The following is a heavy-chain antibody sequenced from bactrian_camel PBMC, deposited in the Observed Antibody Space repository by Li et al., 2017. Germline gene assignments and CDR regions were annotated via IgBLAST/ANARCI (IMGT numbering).Heavy chain of an antibody. CDR2: IVSIGTTT. CDR3: ATDPGPYDCTVDAVRDWS. V-gene: IGHV3S25*01. CDR1: GFTFSNYP. Sequence: QLVESGGGLVQPGGSLRLSCAASGFTFSNYPMHWVRQAPGKGLEYVSSIVSIGTTTYYADSVKGRFTISRESVKNRIYLQMNSLKPDDSAMYYCATDPGPYDCTVDAVRDWSWGQGTQVTVS. D-gene: IGHD6*01. J-gene: IGHJ4*01.